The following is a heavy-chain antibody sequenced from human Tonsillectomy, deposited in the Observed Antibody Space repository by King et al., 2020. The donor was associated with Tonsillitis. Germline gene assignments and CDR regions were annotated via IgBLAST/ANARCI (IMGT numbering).Heavy chain of an antibody. V-gene: IGHV1-69*12. CDR2: IIPIFGTA. Sequence: QLVQSGAEVKKPGSSVKVFCKASGGTFSSYAISWVRQAPGQGLEWMGGIIPIFGTANYAQKFQGRVTITADEATSTAYMELSSLRSEETAVYYCARAKEHDGIAPLGYWGQGTLVTVSS. D-gene: IGHD6-6*01. J-gene: IGHJ4*02. CDR1: GGTFSSYA. CDR3: ARAKEHDGIAPLGY.